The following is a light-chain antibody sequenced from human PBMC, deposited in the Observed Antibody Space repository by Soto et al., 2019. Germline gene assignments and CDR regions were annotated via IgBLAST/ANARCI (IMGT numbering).Light chain of an antibody. CDR2: KAS. J-gene: IGKJ1*01. CDR3: QQYDSYSKWT. Sequence: DIQMTQSPSTLSASVGDRVTITCRASQTISSGLAWFQQKPGKAPNLLIYKASSLESGVPSRFSGSGSGTEFTLTIASLQPDDFATYYCQQYDSYSKWTFGLGTKVEIK. V-gene: IGKV1-5*03. CDR1: QTISSG.